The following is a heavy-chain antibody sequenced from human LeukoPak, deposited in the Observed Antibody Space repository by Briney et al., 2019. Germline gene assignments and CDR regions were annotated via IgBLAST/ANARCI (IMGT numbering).Heavy chain of an antibody. Sequence: GGSLRLSCAASGFTFSSYEMNWVRQAPGKGREWVSYISSSGSTIYYADSVKGRFTISRDNAKNSLYLQMNSLRAEDTAVYYCARVEEDAFDIWGQGTMVTVSS. CDR1: GFTFSSYE. J-gene: IGHJ3*02. V-gene: IGHV3-48*03. CDR2: ISSSGSTI. CDR3: ARVEEDAFDI.